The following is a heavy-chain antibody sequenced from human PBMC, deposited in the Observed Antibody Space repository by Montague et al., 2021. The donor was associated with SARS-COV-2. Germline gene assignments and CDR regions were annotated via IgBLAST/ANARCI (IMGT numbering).Heavy chain of an antibody. D-gene: IGHD5-24*01. Sequence: SETLSLTCTVSGGSISRYFLNWIRQPPGKRPEWIGYVHNSGNTNYKHSLKSRVTISVDTSKNQFSLRLNSVTAADTAIYYCAYTASRGGYNWPLALDYWGQGTLVTVSS. J-gene: IGHJ4*02. CDR1: GGSISRYF. CDR2: VHNSGNT. V-gene: IGHV4-59*01. CDR3: AYTASRGGYNWPLALDY.